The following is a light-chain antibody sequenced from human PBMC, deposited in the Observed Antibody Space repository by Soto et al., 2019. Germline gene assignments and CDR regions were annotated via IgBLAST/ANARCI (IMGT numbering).Light chain of an antibody. J-gene: IGKJ3*01. Sequence: DIQMTQSPSTLSASVRDRVSITCRASQSISRWLACYQQKQGKAAKLLIYDASSLQSGVPSRLSGSESEAEFTVTISGLQPEDSETDYCQEYKNYPFTFGPGT. V-gene: IGKV1-5*01. CDR1: QSISRW. CDR2: DAS. CDR3: QEYKNYPFT.